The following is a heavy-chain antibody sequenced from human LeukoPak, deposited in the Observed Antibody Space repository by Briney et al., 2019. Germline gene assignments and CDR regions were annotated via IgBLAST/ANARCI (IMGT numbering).Heavy chain of an antibody. V-gene: IGHV4-34*01. J-gene: IGHJ4*02. CDR1: GGSFSGYY. CDR2: ISHSGSI. Sequence: SGTLSLTCAVYGGSFSGYYWIWIRQPPGKGLEWIGEISHSGSINYNPSLKSRVIISVDTSKNQFSLKLSSVTAADTAVYYCARDFTRWGQGTLVTVSS. D-gene: IGHD3-3*01. CDR3: ARDFTR.